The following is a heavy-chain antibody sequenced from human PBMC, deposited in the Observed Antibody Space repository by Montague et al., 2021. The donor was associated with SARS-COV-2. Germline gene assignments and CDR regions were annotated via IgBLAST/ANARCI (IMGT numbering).Heavy chain of an antibody. V-gene: IGHV3-48*03. CDR2: ISSSGSTI. D-gene: IGHD3-16*01. CDR1: GFTFSSYA. J-gene: IGHJ4*02. CDR3: ARAVPYVFRPLKYFDY. Sequence: SLRLSCSASGFTFSSYAMSWVRQAPGKGLEWVSAISSSGSTIYYXDSVKGRFTISRDNAKNSLYLQMNSLRAEDTAVYYCARAVPYVFRPLKYFDYWGQGTLVTVSS.